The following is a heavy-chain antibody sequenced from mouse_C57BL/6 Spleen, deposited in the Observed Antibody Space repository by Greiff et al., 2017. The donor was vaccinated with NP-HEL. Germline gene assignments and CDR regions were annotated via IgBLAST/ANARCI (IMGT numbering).Heavy chain of an antibody. CDR2: IYPGSGST. J-gene: IGHJ4*01. CDR3: ARSRYYYGSSQYYYAMDY. D-gene: IGHD1-1*01. CDR1: GYTFTSYW. V-gene: IGHV1-55*01. Sequence: QVQLQQPGAELVKPGASVKMSCKASGYTFTSYWITWVKQRPGQGLEWIGDIYPGSGSTNYNEKFKSKATLTEDNSSSTAYMQLSSLTSEDSAVYYCARSRYYYGSSQYYYAMDYWGQGTSVTVSS.